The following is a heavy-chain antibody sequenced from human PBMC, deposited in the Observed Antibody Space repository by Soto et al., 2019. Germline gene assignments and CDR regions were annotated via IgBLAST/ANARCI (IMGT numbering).Heavy chain of an antibody. D-gene: IGHD1-26*01. J-gene: IGHJ5*01. CDR1: GDSISKNFYY. CDR2: ISYNGIT. V-gene: IGHV4-61*01. CDR3: ARDGVGASSNWFDS. Sequence: SETLSLTCTVSGDSISKNFYYWSWIRQSPGEGLEWIGYISYNGITNYNPSLKSRVTTSLDTSRNQFSLRLTSVTAADTAVYYCARDGVGASSNWFDSWGRGILVTVSS.